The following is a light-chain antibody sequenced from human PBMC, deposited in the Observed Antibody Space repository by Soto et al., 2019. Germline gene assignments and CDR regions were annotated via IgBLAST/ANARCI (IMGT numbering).Light chain of an antibody. V-gene: IGLV7-43*01. CDR2: TTN. Sequence: QTVVTQEPSLTVSPGGTVTLTCASSTGAVTSGNYPSWFQQKPGQTPRTLIYTTNSRHSWTPARFSGSLLGGKAALTLTGAQPEDEAEYYCLVYYGDAHLVFGGGTKVTVL. CDR1: TGAVTSGNY. CDR3: LVYYGDAHLV. J-gene: IGLJ3*02.